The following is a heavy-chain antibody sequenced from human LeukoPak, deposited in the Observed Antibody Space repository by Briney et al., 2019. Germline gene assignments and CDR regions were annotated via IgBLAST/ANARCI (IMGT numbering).Heavy chain of an antibody. D-gene: IGHD5-24*01. CDR3: ARKDVRYNWFDP. Sequence: SETLSPTCAVYGGSFSGYYWSWIRQPPGKGLEWIGEINHSGSTNYNPSLKSRVTISVDTSKNQFSLKLSSVTAADTAVYYCARKDVRYNWFDPWGQGTLVTVSS. CDR2: INHSGST. V-gene: IGHV4-34*01. J-gene: IGHJ5*02. CDR1: GGSFSGYY.